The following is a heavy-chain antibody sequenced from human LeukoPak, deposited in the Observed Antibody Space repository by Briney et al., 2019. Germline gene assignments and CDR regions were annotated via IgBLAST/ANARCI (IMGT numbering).Heavy chain of an antibody. Sequence: SETLSLACTVSGDSINSLDLWSWVRQPPGKGLEWIGEMYLSGTTHSNPSVKSRVTISIDKSKNQFFLNLSSVTAADTAVYYCAGLVGRYSSGLYYYYFDYWGQGTLVTVSS. J-gene: IGHJ4*02. D-gene: IGHD3-22*01. V-gene: IGHV4-4*02. CDR2: MYLSGTT. CDR1: GDSINSLDL. CDR3: AGLVGRYSSGLYYYYFDY.